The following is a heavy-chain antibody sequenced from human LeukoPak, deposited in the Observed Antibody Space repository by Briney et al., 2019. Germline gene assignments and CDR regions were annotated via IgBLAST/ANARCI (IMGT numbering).Heavy chain of an antibody. CDR2: INHSGST. CDR1: GGSFSGYY. J-gene: IGHJ4*02. CDR3: ARGLSSAIDY. Sequence: SETLSLTCAVYGGSFSGYYWSWIRQPPGKGLEWIGEINHSGSTNYNPSLMSRVTISVDTSKNQFSLKLSSVTAADTAVYYCARGLSSAIDYWGQGTLVTVSS. V-gene: IGHV4-34*01. D-gene: IGHD6-6*01.